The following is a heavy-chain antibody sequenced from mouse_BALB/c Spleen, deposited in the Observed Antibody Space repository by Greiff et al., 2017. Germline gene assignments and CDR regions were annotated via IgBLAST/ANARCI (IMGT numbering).Heavy chain of an antibody. D-gene: IGHD2-4*01. J-gene: IGHJ4*01. CDR2: IDPANGNT. CDR1: GFNIKDTY. Sequence: VQLQQSGAELVKPGASVKLSCTASGFNIKDTYMHWVKQRPEQGLEWIGRIDPANGNTKYDPKFQGKATITADTSSNTAYLQLSSLTSEDTAVYYCAREWDYDEDYYAMDYWGQGTSVTVSS. V-gene: IGHV14-3*02. CDR3: AREWDYDEDYYAMDY.